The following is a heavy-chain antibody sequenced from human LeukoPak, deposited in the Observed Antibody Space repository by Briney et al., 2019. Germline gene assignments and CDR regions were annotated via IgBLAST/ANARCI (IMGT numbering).Heavy chain of an antibody. CDR3: ARGYYDTNGYYYRLDF. CDR2: MNPNRGNT. J-gene: IGHJ4*02. CDR1: GYIFTSYG. Sequence: ASVKVACKASGYIFTSYGINWVRQATGQGLELVGWMNPNRGNTGYAQNFQGRVTMTRNTSISTAYMELSSLRSEDTAVYYRARGYYDTNGYYYRLDFWGQGTLLTVSS. D-gene: IGHD3-22*01. V-gene: IGHV1-8*01.